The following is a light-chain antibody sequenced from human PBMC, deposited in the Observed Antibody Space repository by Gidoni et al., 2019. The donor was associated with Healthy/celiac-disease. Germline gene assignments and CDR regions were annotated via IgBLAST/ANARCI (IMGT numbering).Light chain of an antibody. V-gene: IGKV1-33*01. Sequence: DIQMTQSPSSLSASVGDRVTITCQASKDISNYLNWYQQKPGKAPKLLIYDASNLETGVPSRFSGSGAGTDFTVTISSLQPEDIATYYCQQYDNLPLTFGGXTKVEIK. CDR3: QQYDNLPLT. J-gene: IGKJ4*01. CDR1: KDISNY. CDR2: DAS.